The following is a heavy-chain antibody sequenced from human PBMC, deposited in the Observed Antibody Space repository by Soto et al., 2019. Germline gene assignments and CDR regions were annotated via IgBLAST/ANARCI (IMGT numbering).Heavy chain of an antibody. CDR3: ARLRGIAVAGVLDAFDV. D-gene: IGHD6-19*01. J-gene: IGHJ3*01. Sequence: EVQLVQSGAEVRKPGESLKISCKTSGHTFTNYWIGWVRQMPGKGLEGMGIIYPGDSDTRYSPSFEGHVTISADKSISTAYLQGSSLKASDTAMYYCARLRGIAVAGVLDAFDVWGQGTRVTVSS. CDR2: IYPGDSDT. CDR1: GHTFTNYW. V-gene: IGHV5-51*03.